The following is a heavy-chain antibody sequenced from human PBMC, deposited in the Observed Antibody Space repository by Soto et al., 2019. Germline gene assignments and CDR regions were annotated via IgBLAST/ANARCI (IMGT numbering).Heavy chain of an antibody. D-gene: IGHD2-15*01. CDR1: GYTFNNYW. Sequence: GESLKISCKGSGYTFNNYWIGWVRQMPGKGLEWNGIIYPGKSTTRYSPYFQGQVTMSADKSLSTAYLQWSSLKASDSAMYYCARLRGLLPDYWGQGTLVTVSS. J-gene: IGHJ4*02. CDR2: IYPGKSTT. CDR3: ARLRGLLPDY. V-gene: IGHV5-51*01.